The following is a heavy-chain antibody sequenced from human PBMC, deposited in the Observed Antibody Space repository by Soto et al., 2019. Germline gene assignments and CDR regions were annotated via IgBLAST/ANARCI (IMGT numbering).Heavy chain of an antibody. V-gene: IGHV3-30*03. CDR3: AVTTGSGGFDP. Sequence: QVQLVESGGGVVQPGRSLRLSCAASGFTFSSHGMHWVRQAPGKGLEWVAVISYDGSNKYYADSVKGRFTTSRDNSKNTLYLLMNSLRTEDTAVYYCAVTTGSGGFDPWGQGTLVTVSS. J-gene: IGHJ5*02. CDR1: GFTFSSHG. D-gene: IGHD3-10*01. CDR2: ISYDGSNK.